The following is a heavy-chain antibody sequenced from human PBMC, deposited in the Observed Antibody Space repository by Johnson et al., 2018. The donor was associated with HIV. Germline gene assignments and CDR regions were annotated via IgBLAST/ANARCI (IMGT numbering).Heavy chain of an antibody. CDR1: GFTFSSYG. Sequence: QVQLVESGGGVVQPGGSLRLSCAASGFTFSSYGMHWVRQAPGKGLEWVAFIHYDGSNKYYADSVKGRFTISRDNSKNTLYLQMNSLRAEDTAVYYCARDWGTIHLWSIGAFDSWGQGTRVTVSS. V-gene: IGHV3-30*02. CDR2: IHYDGSNK. CDR3: ARDWGTIHLWSIGAFDS. J-gene: IGHJ3*02. D-gene: IGHD5-18*01.